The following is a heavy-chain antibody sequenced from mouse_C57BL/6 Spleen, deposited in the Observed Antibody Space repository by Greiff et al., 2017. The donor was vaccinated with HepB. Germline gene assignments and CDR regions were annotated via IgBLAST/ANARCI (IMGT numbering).Heavy chain of an antibody. J-gene: IGHJ2*01. V-gene: IGHV1-80*01. Sequence: VQLQQSGAELVKPGASVKISCKASGYAFSSYWMNWVKQRPGKGLEWIGQIYPGDGDTNYNGKFKGKATLTAGKSSSTAYMQLSSLTSEDSAVYFCARPYSNYLYYFDYWGQGTTLTVSS. CDR1: GYAFSSYW. D-gene: IGHD2-5*01. CDR2: IYPGDGDT. CDR3: ARPYSNYLYYFDY.